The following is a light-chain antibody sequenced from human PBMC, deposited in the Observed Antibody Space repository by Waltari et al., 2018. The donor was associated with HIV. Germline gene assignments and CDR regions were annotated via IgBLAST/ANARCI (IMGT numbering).Light chain of an antibody. CDR1: HIGTKS. J-gene: IGLJ2*01. Sequence: SYELTQSLSVSVALGQTARITCGANHIGTKSVHLYQHRPGQAPLLVIYKKDNRPSGIPERFSGSNSGNTATLTISRAQAGDEADYYCQLWDSSSYVVFGGGTKLTV. V-gene: IGLV3-9*01. CDR2: KKD. CDR3: QLWDSSSYVV.